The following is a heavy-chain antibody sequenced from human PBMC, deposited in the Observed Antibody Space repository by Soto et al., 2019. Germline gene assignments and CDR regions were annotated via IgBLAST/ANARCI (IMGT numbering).Heavy chain of an antibody. CDR1: GYTFTSYG. V-gene: IGHV1-18*01. Sequence: ASVKVSCKASGYTFTSYGISWVRQAPGQGLEWMGWISAYNGNTNYAQKLQGRVTMTTDTSTSTAYMELRSLRSDDTAVYYCAREGYDILTGYYLGNNWLDPWGQGTLVTVSS. D-gene: IGHD3-9*01. CDR3: AREGYDILTGYYLGNNWLDP. J-gene: IGHJ5*02. CDR2: ISAYNGNT.